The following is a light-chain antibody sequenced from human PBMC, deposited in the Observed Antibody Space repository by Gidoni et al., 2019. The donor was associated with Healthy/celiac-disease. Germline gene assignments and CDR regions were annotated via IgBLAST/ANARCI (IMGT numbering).Light chain of an antibody. V-gene: IGKV1-5*03. CDR3: QQYNSYPYT. Sequence: DIQLTQSPSTLPASVGDRVTITCRASQSISSWLAWYQQKPGKAPKLLIYKASSLESGVPSRFSGSGSGTEFTLTISSLQPDDFATYYCQQYNSYPYTFGQGPSWRSN. CDR1: QSISSW. CDR2: KAS. J-gene: IGKJ2*01.